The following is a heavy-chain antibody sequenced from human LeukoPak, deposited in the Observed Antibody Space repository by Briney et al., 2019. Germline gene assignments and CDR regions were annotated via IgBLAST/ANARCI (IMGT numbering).Heavy chain of an antibody. CDR1: GFTFNSYE. V-gene: IGHV3-48*03. D-gene: IGHD3-10*01. J-gene: IGHJ6*03. Sequence: GGSLRLSCAASGFTFNSYEMNWVRQAPGKGLEWVSYISSSGSTIFYADSVKGRFTISRDNAKNSLYFQMNSLRAEDTAVYYCARDPYASGSYADYYYYMDVWGKGTTVTISS. CDR2: ISSSGSTI. CDR3: ARDPYASGSYADYYYYMDV.